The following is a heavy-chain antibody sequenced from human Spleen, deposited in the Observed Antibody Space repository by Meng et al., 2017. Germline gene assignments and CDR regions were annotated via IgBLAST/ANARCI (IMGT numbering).Heavy chain of an antibody. J-gene: IGHJ4*02. CDR2: IYPSGST. D-gene: IGHD6-6*01. CDR3: AKVHSSSPYFDY. CDR1: GGSMSSSYW. Sequence: QVQLTGSAPGLVKPSGSLSPTCAVSGGSMSSSYWWTWVRRPPGKGLEWIGEIYPSGSTNYNPSLKSRVTISVDKSKNQFSLKLSYVTAADTAVYYCAKVHSSSPYFDYWGQGTLVTVSS. V-gene: IGHV4-4*02.